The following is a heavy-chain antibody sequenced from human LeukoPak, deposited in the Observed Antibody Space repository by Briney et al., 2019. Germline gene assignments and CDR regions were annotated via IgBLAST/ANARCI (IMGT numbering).Heavy chain of an antibody. CDR1: GFTFSPYS. Sequence: GGSLRLSCVVSGFTFSPYSMNWVRQAPGKGLEWVAYISGRTSTIYYADSVYGRFTISRDNAKNSLYLQMNSLRAEDTAVYYCAKTLPTFYGSGSYYKNPIDYWGQGTLVTVSS. D-gene: IGHD3-10*01. CDR3: AKTLPTFYGSGSYYKNPIDY. V-gene: IGHV3-48*01. J-gene: IGHJ4*02. CDR2: ISGRTSTI.